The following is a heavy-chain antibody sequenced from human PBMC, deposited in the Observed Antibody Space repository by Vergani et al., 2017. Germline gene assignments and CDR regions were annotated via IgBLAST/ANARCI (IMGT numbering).Heavy chain of an antibody. D-gene: IGHD2-2*01. J-gene: IGHJ4*02. Sequence: EVQLVESGGGLVQPGRSLRLSCAASGFTFDDYAMHWVRQAPGKGPEWVSGISWNSGSIGYADSVKGRFTISRDNAKNSLYLQMNSLRAEDTALYYCAKDMSCSSTSCYGAFDYWGQGTLVTVSS. CDR3: AKDMSCSSTSCYGAFDY. V-gene: IGHV3-9*01. CDR1: GFTFDDYA. CDR2: ISWNSGSI.